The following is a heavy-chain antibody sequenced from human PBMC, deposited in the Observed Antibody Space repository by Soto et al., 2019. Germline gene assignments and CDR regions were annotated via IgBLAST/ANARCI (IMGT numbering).Heavy chain of an antibody. CDR3: ARAHDFWGGRQQPIDS. J-gene: IGHJ4*02. Sequence: KLPATLSPTCAGVGGACRGFCWTWIRKSPGKGLEWLGDINHVGITNYNPSLKSRVSIPVDTSKSQFSLKLSSVTAADTAVYYCARAHDFWGGRQQPIDSWGQGTLVTVSS. CDR1: GGACRGFC. CDR2: INHVGIT. V-gene: IGHV4-34*01. D-gene: IGHD3-3*01.